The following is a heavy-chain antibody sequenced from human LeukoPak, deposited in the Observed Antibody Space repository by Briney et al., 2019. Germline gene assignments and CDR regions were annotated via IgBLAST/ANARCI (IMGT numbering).Heavy chain of an antibody. Sequence: GGSLRLSCAASGFTFSSYGMHWVRQAPGKGLEWVAFIRFDGSYNSYSDSVKGRFTISRDNSKNTLYLQMNSLRAEDTAVYYCAKRGPGSPQSGKYFFDYWGQGTLVTVSS. J-gene: IGHJ4*02. CDR1: GFTFSSYG. V-gene: IGHV3-30*02. CDR2: IRFDGSYN. CDR3: AKRGPGSPQSGKYFFDY. D-gene: IGHD3-10*01.